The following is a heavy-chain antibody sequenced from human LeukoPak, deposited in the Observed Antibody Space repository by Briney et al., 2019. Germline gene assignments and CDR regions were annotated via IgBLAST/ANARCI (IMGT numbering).Heavy chain of an antibody. V-gene: IGHV4-34*01. Sequence: SETLSLTCAVYGGSFSGYYWSWICQPPGKGLEWIGEINHSGSTNYNPSLKSRVTISVDTSKNQFSLKLSSVTAADTAVYYCARGLYDSSGYYYAEFDYWGQGTLVTVSS. J-gene: IGHJ4*02. CDR2: INHSGST. D-gene: IGHD3-22*01. CDR1: GGSFSGYY. CDR3: ARGLYDSSGYYYAEFDY.